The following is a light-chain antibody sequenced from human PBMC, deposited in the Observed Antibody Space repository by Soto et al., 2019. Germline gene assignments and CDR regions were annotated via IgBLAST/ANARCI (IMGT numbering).Light chain of an antibody. CDR2: GNN. Sequence: QSVLTQSPSASGTPGQGVTISCSESNSNIGSNSVNWYQQLPGTAPKLLIFGNNQRPSGVPDRFSGSKSGTSASLAISGLQSEDEADYYCAAWDDSLNGVVFGGGTKLTVL. CDR1: NSNIGSNS. V-gene: IGLV1-44*01. J-gene: IGLJ3*02. CDR3: AAWDDSLNGVV.